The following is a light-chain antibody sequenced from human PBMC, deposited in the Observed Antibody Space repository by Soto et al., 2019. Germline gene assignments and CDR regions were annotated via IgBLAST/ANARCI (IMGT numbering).Light chain of an antibody. CDR2: DVS. V-gene: IGKV1-5*01. CDR1: QSITTW. CDR3: QQRYSGWT. J-gene: IGKJ1*01. Sequence: DIQMTQSPSTLSASVGDRVTITCRASQSITTWLAWYQQRPGKAPKLLIYDVSSLQSGVPSRFSGSGSGTDFTLTISSLEPEDFAVYYCQQRYSGWTFGQGTKVDI.